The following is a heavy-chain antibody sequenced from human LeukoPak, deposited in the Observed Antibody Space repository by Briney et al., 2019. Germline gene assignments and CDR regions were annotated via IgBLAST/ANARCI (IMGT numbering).Heavy chain of an antibody. V-gene: IGHV1-69*04. CDR3: ARGLRYYYDSSGYYNNWFDP. D-gene: IGHD3-22*01. J-gene: IGHJ5*02. CDR1: GGTFISYA. CDR2: IIPILGIA. Sequence: SVKVSCKASGGTFISYAISWVRQAPGQGLEWMGRIIPILGIANYAQKFQGRVTITADKSTSTAYMELSSLRSEDTAVYYCARGLRYYYDSSGYYNNWFDPWGQGTLVTVSS.